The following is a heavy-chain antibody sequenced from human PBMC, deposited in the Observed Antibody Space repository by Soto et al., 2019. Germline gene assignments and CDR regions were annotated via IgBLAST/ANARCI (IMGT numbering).Heavy chain of an antibody. V-gene: IGHV1-58*02. CDR1: GFTFTSSA. J-gene: IGHJ6*02. Sequence: QMQLVQSGPEVKKPGTSVKVSCKASGFTFTSSAMQWVRQARGQRLEWIGWIVVGSGNTNYAQKFQERVTITRDMSTSKGYMGLSSLGSEDTAVDYCAAVVATIAGTPDYYGMDVWGQGTTVTVSS. D-gene: IGHD5-12*01. CDR3: AAVVATIAGTPDYYGMDV. CDR2: IVVGSGNT.